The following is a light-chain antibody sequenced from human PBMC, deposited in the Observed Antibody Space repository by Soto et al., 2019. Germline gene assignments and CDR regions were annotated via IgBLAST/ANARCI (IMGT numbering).Light chain of an antibody. Sequence: QSALTQPASVSGSPGQSITISCTGTSSDVGGYNYVSWYQQHPGKAPQLMIFEVNNRPSGVSNRFSGSKPDNTASLTISGLEAEDEADYYCSSYSSSSTLWVFGGGTQLTVL. CDR3: SSYSSSSTLWV. V-gene: IGLV2-14*01. CDR1: SSDVGGYNY. J-gene: IGLJ3*02. CDR2: EVN.